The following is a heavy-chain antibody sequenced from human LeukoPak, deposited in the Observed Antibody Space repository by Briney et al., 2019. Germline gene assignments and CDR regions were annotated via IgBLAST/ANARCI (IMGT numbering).Heavy chain of an antibody. D-gene: IGHD3-22*01. CDR1: GFTFSSYG. CDR2: ISYDGSNK. V-gene: IGHV3-30*03. CDR3: ARGLYYDSSGASAGGY. Sequence: GGSLRLSCAASGFTFSSYGMHWVRQAPGKGLEWVAVISYDGSNKYYADSVKGRFTISRDNSKNTLYLQMNSLRAEDTAVYYCARGLYYDSSGASAGGYWGQGTLVTVSS. J-gene: IGHJ4*02.